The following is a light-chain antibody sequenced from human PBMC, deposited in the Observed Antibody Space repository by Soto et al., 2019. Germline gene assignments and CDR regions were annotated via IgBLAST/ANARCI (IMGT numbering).Light chain of an antibody. CDR1: QGISSY. CDR3: QQYYSYPWT. J-gene: IGKJ1*01. V-gene: IGKV1-8*01. CDR2: AAS. Sequence: AIRMTKSPSSLSASTGDRVTITCRARQGISSYLPWYQQKPGKAPKLLIYAASTLRSGVPSRFSGSGSGTDFTLTISCLQSDDFATYYCQQYYSYPWTFGQGTKVDIK.